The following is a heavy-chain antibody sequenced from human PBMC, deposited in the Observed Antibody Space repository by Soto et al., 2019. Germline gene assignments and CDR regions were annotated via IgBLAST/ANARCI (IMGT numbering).Heavy chain of an antibody. CDR2: INPNSGGT. Sequence: GASVKVSCKASGYTFTGYYMHWVRQAPGQGLEWMGWINPNSGGTNYAQKFQGWVTMTRDTSISTAYMELSRLRSDDTAVYYCAKGIAADRTNYYYGMDVWGQGTTVTVYS. V-gene: IGHV1-2*04. CDR3: AKGIAADRTNYYYGMDV. J-gene: IGHJ6*02. D-gene: IGHD6-13*01. CDR1: GYTFTGYY.